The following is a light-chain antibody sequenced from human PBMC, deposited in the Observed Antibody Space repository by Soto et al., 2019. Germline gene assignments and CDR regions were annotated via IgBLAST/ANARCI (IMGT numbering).Light chain of an antibody. J-gene: IGKJ4*01. CDR1: QSVLYSSNNKNY. V-gene: IGKV4-1*01. CDR3: QHYYSLPLT. Sequence: DIVMTQSPDSLTVSLGERATINCKSSQSVLYSSNNKNYLAWYQQKPRQPPKLLIYWASTRESGVPDRFSGSGSGTDFTLTSSSLQAEDVAVYYCQHYYSLPLTFGGGTKVEIK. CDR2: WAS.